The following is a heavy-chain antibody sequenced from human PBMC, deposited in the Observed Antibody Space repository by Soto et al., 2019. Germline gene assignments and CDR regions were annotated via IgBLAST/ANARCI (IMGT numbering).Heavy chain of an antibody. V-gene: IGHV1-69*06. J-gene: IGHJ4*02. CDR2: IIPIFNST. Sequence: QVQLVQSGAEVKTPGSSLKVSCKVSGSRFSNYVISWVRQAPGHGLEWLGRIIPIFNSTKYAQSFQGRVTITAHKSTSTASLELSSLRADGTAVYDCAREGRGKKAGYNGLVSLGYWGQGTLVTVSS. CDR1: GSRFSNYV. CDR3: AREGRGKKAGYNGLVSLGY. D-gene: IGHD2-2*02.